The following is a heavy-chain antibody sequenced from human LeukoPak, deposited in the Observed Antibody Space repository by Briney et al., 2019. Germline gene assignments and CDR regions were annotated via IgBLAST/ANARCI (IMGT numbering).Heavy chain of an antibody. D-gene: IGHD1-7*01. CDR3: AKNNNWNYVFDY. V-gene: IGHV3-30*18. J-gene: IGHJ4*02. CDR1: GFSFDSYA. CDR2: ISYDGSNK. Sequence: GGSLRLSCAASGFSFDSYAMNWVRQAPGKGLEWVALISYDGSNKYYADSVKGRFTISRDNSKSTLFLQMNSLRAEDTAVYYCAKNNNWNYVFDYWGQGILVTVSS.